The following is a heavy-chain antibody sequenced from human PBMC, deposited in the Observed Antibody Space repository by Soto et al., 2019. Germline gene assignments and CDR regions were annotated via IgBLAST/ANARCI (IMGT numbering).Heavy chain of an antibody. CDR1: GFTFSSYS. V-gene: IGHV3-21*01. CDR2: ISSSSSYI. CDR3: ARGPHPTDYDFWSGYLGGVSYYYYGMDV. Sequence: EVQLVESGGGLVKPGGSLRLSCAASGFTFSSYSMNWVRQAPGKGLEWVSSISSSSSYIYYADSVKGRFTISRDNAKNSLYLQMNSLRAEDTAVYYCARGPHPTDYDFWSGYLGGVSYYYYGMDVWGQGTTVTVSS. J-gene: IGHJ6*02. D-gene: IGHD3-3*01.